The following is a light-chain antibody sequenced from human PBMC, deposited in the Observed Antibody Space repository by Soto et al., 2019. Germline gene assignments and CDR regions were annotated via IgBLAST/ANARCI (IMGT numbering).Light chain of an antibody. CDR2: EAA. CDR3: QQLYNWPIT. Sequence: EIVLTQSPATLSLSPGERATLSCRASQSVGTYLAWYQPRPGQAPRLLIYEAANRATGIPARFSGSGSGTDFALSIIGPEPGDFSVYYCQQLYNWPITFSQLTKLNIK. J-gene: IGKJ2*01. CDR1: QSVGTY. V-gene: IGKV3-11*01.